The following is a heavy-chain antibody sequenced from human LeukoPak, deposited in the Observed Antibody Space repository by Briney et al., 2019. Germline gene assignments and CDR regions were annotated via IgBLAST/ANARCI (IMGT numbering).Heavy chain of an antibody. J-gene: IGHJ3*02. CDR3: AKITDPQFDI. D-gene: IGHD3-16*01. CDR1: GFTFSNYG. CDR2: IQYDASNK. Sequence: GGSLRLSCAASGFTFSNYGMHWVRQAPGKGLEWVAFIQYDASNKYYSDSVKGRFTIPRDNSKNTLYLQMNSLRPEDTAVYYCAKITDPQFDIWGQGTMVTVSS. V-gene: IGHV3-30*02.